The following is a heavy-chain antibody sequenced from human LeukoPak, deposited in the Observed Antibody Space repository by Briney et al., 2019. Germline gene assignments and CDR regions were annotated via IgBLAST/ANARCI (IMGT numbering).Heavy chain of an antibody. CDR1: GYTFTGYY. CDR2: IIPIFGTA. CDR3: ARSLHYYYYYYMDV. J-gene: IGHJ6*03. D-gene: IGHD3-16*01. V-gene: IGHV1-18*04. Sequence: ASVKVSCKASGYTFTGYYMHWVRQAPGQGLEWMGGIIPIFGTANYAQKLQGRVTMTTDTSTSTAYMELRSLRSDDTAVYYCARSLHYYYYYYMDVWGKGTTVTVSS.